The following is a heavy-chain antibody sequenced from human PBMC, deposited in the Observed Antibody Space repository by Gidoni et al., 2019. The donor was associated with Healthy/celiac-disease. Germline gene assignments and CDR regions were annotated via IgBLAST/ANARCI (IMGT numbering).Heavy chain of an antibody. D-gene: IGHD2-15*01. Sequence: EVQLLESGGGLVQPGGSLRLSCAASGFTFSSYAMSWVRQAPGKGLEWVSAISGSGGSTYYADSVKGRFTISRDNSKNTLYLQMNSLRAEDTAVYYCAKDLSLGYCSGGSCRGDYWGQGTLVTVSS. J-gene: IGHJ4*02. CDR2: ISGSGGST. CDR3: AKDLSLGYCSGGSCRGDY. V-gene: IGHV3-23*01. CDR1: GFTFSSYA.